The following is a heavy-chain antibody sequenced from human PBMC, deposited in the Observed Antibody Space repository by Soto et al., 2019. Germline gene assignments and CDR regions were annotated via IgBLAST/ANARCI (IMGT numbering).Heavy chain of an antibody. CDR2: ISPYNGKT. Sequence: ASVKVSCKASGYALSSYGFSWVRQARGQGREWMGWISPYNGKTKYAQKFQARATVTTDTSTTTAYMELRSLRFDDTAVYYCARLHYDNSGYQLGAFDICGKGTMVTVSS. CDR1: GYALSSYG. D-gene: IGHD3-22*01. J-gene: IGHJ3*02. V-gene: IGHV1-18*04. CDR3: ARLHYDNSGYQLGAFDI.